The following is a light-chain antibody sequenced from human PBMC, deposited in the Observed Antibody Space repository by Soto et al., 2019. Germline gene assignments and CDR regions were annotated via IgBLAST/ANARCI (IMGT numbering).Light chain of an antibody. J-gene: IGKJ1*01. CDR3: QQYGSSPTT. V-gene: IGKV3-20*01. CDR2: GAS. Sequence: EIVLTQSPGTLSLSPGERATLSCRASQSVFNNHIGWYQQKPGQAPRRLIFGASFRATGIPDRFSGSGSGTDFTLTISRLEPEDFAVNYCQQYGSSPTTFGQGTKVDIK. CDR1: QSVFNNH.